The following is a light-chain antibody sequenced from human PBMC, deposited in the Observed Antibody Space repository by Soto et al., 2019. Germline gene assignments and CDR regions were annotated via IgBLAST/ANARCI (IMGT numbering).Light chain of an antibody. J-gene: IGLJ1*01. Sequence: QSALTQPPSASGSPGQSVTISCTGTSSDVGGYKYVSWYQQHPGKAPKLMIFEVNKRPSGVPDRFSGSKSGNTASLTVSGLQAGDEGDYYCSSYAGINNLGVFGTGTKLTVL. V-gene: IGLV2-8*01. CDR1: SSDVGGYKY. CDR2: EVN. CDR3: SSYAGINNLGV.